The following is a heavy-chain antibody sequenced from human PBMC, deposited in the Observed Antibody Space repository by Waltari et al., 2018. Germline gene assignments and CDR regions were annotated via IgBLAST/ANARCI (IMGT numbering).Heavy chain of an antibody. D-gene: IGHD3-22*01. CDR1: GGSISSSSYY. CDR3: AKGDCYGSSGYYFWGASDY. Sequence: LQLQESGPGLVKPSETLSLTCTVSGGSISSSSYYWGWVRQAPGKGLELGTAMSGSGGSTDYVDALKGRCAISRSNCSNTLCRRMNSLGAEDTAGYYCAKGDCYGSSGYYFWGASDYGGQGTLVIVS. CDR2: MSGSGGST. J-gene: IGHJ4*02. V-gene: IGHV3-23*01.